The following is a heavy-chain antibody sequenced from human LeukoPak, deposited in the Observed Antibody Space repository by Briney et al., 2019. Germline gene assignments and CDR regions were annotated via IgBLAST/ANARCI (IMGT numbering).Heavy chain of an antibody. V-gene: IGHV3-74*01. J-gene: IGHJ4*02. CDR2: INTDGSST. D-gene: IGHD3-22*01. CDR1: GFTFSSYW. CDR3: ASGGSGYGY. Sequence: PGGSLRLSCAASGFTFSSYWMHWVRQAPGKGLVWVSHINTDGSSTSHADSVKGRFIISRDNAKNTLYLQMNSLRAEDTAVYYCASGGSGYGYWGQGTLVTVSS.